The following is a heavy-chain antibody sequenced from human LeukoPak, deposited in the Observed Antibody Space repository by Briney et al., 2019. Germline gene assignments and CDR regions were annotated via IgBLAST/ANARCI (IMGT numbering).Heavy chain of an antibody. CDR3: AKDHLYCSGGSCYSYYDGMDV. CDR2: ISYDGSNK. Sequence: GRSLRLSCATSGFTFSSYGMHWVRQAPGKGLEWVAVISYDGSNKYCADSVKGRFTISRDNSASTLYLQMNSLRAEDMAVYYCAKDHLYCSGGSCYSYYDGMDVWGKGTTVTVSS. V-gene: IGHV3-30*18. J-gene: IGHJ6*04. CDR1: GFTFSSYG. D-gene: IGHD2-15*01.